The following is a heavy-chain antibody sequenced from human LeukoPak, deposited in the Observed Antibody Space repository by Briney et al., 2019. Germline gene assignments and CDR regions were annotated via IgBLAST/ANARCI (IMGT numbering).Heavy chain of an antibody. Sequence: PGGSLRLSCAASGFTFSNAWMSWVRQAPGKGLEWVSAISGSGGSTYYADSVKGRFTISRDSSKNTLYLQMNSLRAEDTAVYYCAKDWDVNTAMVPVGFDYWGQGTLVTVSS. V-gene: IGHV3-23*01. CDR1: GFTFSNAW. J-gene: IGHJ4*02. CDR3: AKDWDVNTAMVPVGFDY. CDR2: ISGSGGST. D-gene: IGHD5-18*01.